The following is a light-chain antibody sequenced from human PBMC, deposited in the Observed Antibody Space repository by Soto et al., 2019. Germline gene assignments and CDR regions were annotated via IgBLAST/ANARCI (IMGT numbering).Light chain of an antibody. V-gene: IGKV1-5*03. Sequence: DIQMTQSHSTLSASVGDRVTITCRASQSISSWLAWYQQKPGKAPKLLIYTASSLQSGVPSRFSGSGSGTEFTLTISSLQPEDFATYYCLQHNSYPWTFGQGTQVDIK. CDR2: TAS. J-gene: IGKJ1*01. CDR3: LQHNSYPWT. CDR1: QSISSW.